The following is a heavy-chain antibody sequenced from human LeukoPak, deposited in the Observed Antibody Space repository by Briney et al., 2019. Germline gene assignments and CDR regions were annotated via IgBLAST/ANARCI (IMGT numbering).Heavy chain of an antibody. Sequence: SETLSLTCTVSGGSISSYYWSWIRQPAGKGLEWIGRIYTSGSTNYNPSLKSRVTISVDKSKNQFSLKLSSVTAADTAVYYCARAYGGSSLGYFDYWGQGTLVTVSS. J-gene: IGHJ4*02. CDR3: ARAYGGSSLGYFDY. V-gene: IGHV4-4*07. CDR2: IYTSGST. D-gene: IGHD1-26*01. CDR1: GGSISSYY.